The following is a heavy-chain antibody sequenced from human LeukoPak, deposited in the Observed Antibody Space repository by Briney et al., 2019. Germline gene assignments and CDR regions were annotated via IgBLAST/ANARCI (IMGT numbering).Heavy chain of an antibody. D-gene: IGHD3-10*01. CDR2: IKPSSGGT. CDR1: GYTFTSYF. V-gene: IGHV1-2*02. Sequence: ASVTVSCKSYGYTFTSYFMHWVRQAPGQGLEWMGWIKPSSGGTNYAQNFQGRVTMTRDTSINTAYMELSRLRSDDTAVYYCASGSIWFGELSRYYFDYWGQGTLVTVSS. CDR3: ASGSIWFGELSRYYFDY. J-gene: IGHJ4*02.